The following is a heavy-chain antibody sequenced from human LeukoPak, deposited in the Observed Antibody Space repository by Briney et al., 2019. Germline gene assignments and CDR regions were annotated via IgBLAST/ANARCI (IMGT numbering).Heavy chain of an antibody. D-gene: IGHD3-3*01. V-gene: IGHV3-23*01. Sequence: GGSLRLSCAASGFTFSSCAMSWVRQAPGKGLEWVSAISGSGGSTYYADSVKGRFTISRDNSKNTLYLQMNSLRAEDTAVYYCAKDRGRITIFGVAERKYYFDYWGQGTLVTVSS. CDR3: AKDRGRITIFGVAERKYYFDY. CDR2: ISGSGGST. CDR1: GFTFSSCA. J-gene: IGHJ4*02.